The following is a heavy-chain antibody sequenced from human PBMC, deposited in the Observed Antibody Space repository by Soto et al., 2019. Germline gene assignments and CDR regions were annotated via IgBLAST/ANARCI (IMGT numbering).Heavy chain of an antibody. CDR1: GFTFSSYG. D-gene: IGHD6-13*01. J-gene: IGHJ6*03. CDR2: IWYDGSNK. CDR3: AIGEPAGTGYYYYYYMDV. V-gene: IGHV3-33*01. Sequence: GGSLRLSCAASGFTFSSYGMHWVRQAPGKGLEWVAVIWYDGSNKYYADSVKGRFTISRDNSKNTLYLQMNSLRAEDTAVYYCAIGEPAGTGYYYYYYMDVWGKGTTVTVSS.